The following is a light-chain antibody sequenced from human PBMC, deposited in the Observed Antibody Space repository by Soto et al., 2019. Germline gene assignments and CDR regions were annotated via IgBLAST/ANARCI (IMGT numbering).Light chain of an antibody. V-gene: IGLV2-14*01. CDR3: SSYTGGSTLHV. J-gene: IGLJ1*01. Sequence: QSALTQPASVSGSPEQSITISCTGISSDVGDYNYVSWYQHHPGKAPKLMIYEVSNRPSGVSNRFSGSKSGNTASLTISGLQTEDEADYYCSSYTGGSTLHVFGTGTKLTVL. CDR2: EVS. CDR1: SSDVGDYNY.